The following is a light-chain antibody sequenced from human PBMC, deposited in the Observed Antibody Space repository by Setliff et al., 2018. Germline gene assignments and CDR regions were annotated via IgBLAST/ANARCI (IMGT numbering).Light chain of an antibody. CDR1: SSDIGSYHL. CDR3: NAYTSGSTDV. J-gene: IGLJ1*01. V-gene: IGLV2-14*02. Sequence: QSALAQPASVSGSPGQSITISCAGTSSDIGSYHLVSWYQQHPGKVPKLMIYEVNKRPSGVSNRFSGSKSGNTASLTISGLQTEDEADYYCNAYTSGSTDVFGTGTKVTVL. CDR2: EVN.